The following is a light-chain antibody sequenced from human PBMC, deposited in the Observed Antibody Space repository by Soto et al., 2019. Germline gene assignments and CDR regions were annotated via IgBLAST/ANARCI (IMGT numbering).Light chain of an antibody. Sequence: DIQMTQSPLSLSASVGDRVTITCRASQGISHYLAWYQQKPGKVPKLLISAASTLQSGVPSRLSGGGSGTDFTLTISSLQPEDVATYYCQKYNSAPLTFGGGTKVEI. J-gene: IGKJ4*01. CDR1: QGISHY. CDR3: QKYNSAPLT. V-gene: IGKV1-27*01. CDR2: AAS.